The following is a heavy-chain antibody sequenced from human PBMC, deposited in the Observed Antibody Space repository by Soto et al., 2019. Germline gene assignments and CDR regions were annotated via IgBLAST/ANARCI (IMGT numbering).Heavy chain of an antibody. CDR3: ANSGYYGSMAGAPALSY. D-gene: IGHD4-17*01. Sequence: QVQLVESGGRVVQSGRSLTLLCTASGFAFRDYGMHWVRQAPGKGLEWVAVIAFDGSFTYYGDSVKGRFTISRDNSRSTLYLQIHNLIGEDTAVYYCANSGYYGSMAGAPALSYWGQVTRVTVS. CDR1: GFAFRDYG. V-gene: IGHV3-30*18. J-gene: IGHJ4*02. CDR2: IAFDGSFT.